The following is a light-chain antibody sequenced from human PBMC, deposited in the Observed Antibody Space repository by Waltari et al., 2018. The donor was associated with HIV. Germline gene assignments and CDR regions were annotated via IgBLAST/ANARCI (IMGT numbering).Light chain of an antibody. V-gene: IGLV3-19*01. CDR2: GKN. J-gene: IGLJ2*01. CDR1: SLRSYY. Sequence: SSELTQDPAVSVALGQTVRITCQGDSLRSYYASWYQQKPGQAPVLVIYGKNNRPSGIPDRFSCSSSGNTASLTITGAQAEDEADYYCNSRDSSGNPYVVFGGGTKLTVL. CDR3: NSRDSSGNPYVV.